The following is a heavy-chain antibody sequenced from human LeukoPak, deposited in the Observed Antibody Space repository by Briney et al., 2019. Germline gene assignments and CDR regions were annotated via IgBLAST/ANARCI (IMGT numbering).Heavy chain of an antibody. V-gene: IGHV3-21*01. CDR1: GFTFSSYS. J-gene: IGHJ4*02. D-gene: IGHD3-3*01. CDR2: ISSSSSYI. Sequence: GGSLRLSCAASGFTFSSYSMNWVRQAPGKGLEWVSSISSSSSYIYYADSVKGRFTISRDNAKNSLYLQMNSLRAEDTAVYYCARDPYYDFWSGYYPGGYWGQGTLVTVSS. CDR3: ARDPYYDFWSGYYPGGY.